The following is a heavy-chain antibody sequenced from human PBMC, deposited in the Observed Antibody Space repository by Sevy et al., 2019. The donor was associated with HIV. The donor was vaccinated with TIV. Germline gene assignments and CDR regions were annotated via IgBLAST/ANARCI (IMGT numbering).Heavy chain of an antibody. J-gene: IGHJ6*02. D-gene: IGHD2-15*01. Sequence: GESLKISCAASGFTFSTYAMNWVRQAPGKGLEWVSSISRSGRSTYSADSVGGRFTISRDNFKNTLYLQLSSLRVDDTAVYYCAKGYCDGGSCPRDYYYYGMDVWGQGTTVTVS. V-gene: IGHV3-23*01. CDR2: ISRSGRST. CDR1: GFTFSTYA. CDR3: AKGYCDGGSCPRDYYYYGMDV.